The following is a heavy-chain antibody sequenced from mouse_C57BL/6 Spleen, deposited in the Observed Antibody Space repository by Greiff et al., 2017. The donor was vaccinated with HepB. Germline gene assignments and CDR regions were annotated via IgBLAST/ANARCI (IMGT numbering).Heavy chain of an antibody. CDR2: IYPGDGDT. V-gene: IGHV1-82*01. CDR1: GYAFSSSW. J-gene: IGHJ4*01. CDR3: AREDGLGRHAMDY. D-gene: IGHD4-1*01. Sequence: QVQLQQSGPELVKPGASVKISCKASGYAFSSSWMNWVKQRPGKGLEWIGRIYPGDGDTNYNGKFKGKATLTADKSSSTAYMQLSSLTSEDSAVYFCAREDGLGRHAMDYWGQGTSVTVSS.